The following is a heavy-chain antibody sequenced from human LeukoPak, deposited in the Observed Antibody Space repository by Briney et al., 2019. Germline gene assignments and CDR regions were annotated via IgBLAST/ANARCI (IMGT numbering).Heavy chain of an antibody. V-gene: IGHV4-39*01. D-gene: IGHD2-2*01. CDR3: ARQGYCSNTSCDPRLDY. CDR2: IYYSGNT. J-gene: IGHJ4*02. CDR1: GGSIVSSSYY. Sequence: SETLSLTCTVSGGSIVSSSYYWGWIHQPPGKGLEWIGGIYYSGNTYYNPSLKSRVTISLDTSKNQFSLKLTSVTAADTAVYYCARQGYCSNTSCDPRLDYWGQGTLVTVSS.